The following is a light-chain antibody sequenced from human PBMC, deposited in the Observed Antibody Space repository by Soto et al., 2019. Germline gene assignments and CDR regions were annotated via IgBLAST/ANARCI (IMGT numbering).Light chain of an antibody. CDR1: QSVSNN. CDR2: GAS. Sequence: EILVTQAPATRSVSRGERTARSCRASQSVSNNLAWYQQKPGQAHRLLIYGASTRATGIPARVSGSGSGPEFNLTLTSLKSEAYAVYYCQPYNNWPQTFGPGTKVDIK. J-gene: IGKJ1*01. V-gene: IGKV3-15*01. CDR3: QPYNNWPQT.